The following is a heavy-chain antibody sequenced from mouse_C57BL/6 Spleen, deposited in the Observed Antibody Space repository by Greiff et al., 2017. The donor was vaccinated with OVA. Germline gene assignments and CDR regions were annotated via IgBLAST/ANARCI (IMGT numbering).Heavy chain of an antibody. V-gene: IGHV5-6*01. D-gene: IGHD2-5*01. CDR1: GFTFSSYG. J-gene: IGHJ4*01. CDR3: ARQGLYYSNYFYAMDY. CDR2: ISSGGSYT. Sequence: EVQVVESGGDLVKPGGSLKLSCAASGFTFSSYGMSWVRQTPDKRLEWVATISSGGSYTYYPDSVKGRFTISRDNAKNTLYLQMSSLKSEDTAMYYCARQGLYYSNYFYAMDYWGQGTSVTVSS.